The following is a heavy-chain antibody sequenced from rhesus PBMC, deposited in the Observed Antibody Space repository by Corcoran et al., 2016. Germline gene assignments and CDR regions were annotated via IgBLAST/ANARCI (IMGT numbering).Heavy chain of an antibody. Sequence: EVQLVESGGGLVQPGGSLRLSCAASGFTFSNYCMSWVRQAPGKGLDWVGRIKKKDEGRTTENAEAVTGRFTISREDSKNTLDLQMNSLKTEDTAVYYCTRDYRAGYFEFWGQGALVTVSS. CDR1: GFTFSNYC. V-gene: IGHV3-16*02. D-gene: IGHD1-1-1*01. CDR3: TRDYRAGYFEF. CDR2: IKKKDEGRTT. J-gene: IGHJ1*01.